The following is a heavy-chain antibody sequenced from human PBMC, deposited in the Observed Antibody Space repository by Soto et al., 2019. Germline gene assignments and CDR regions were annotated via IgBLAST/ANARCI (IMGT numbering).Heavy chain of an antibody. CDR2: IYSGGST. D-gene: IGHD3-9*01. CDR1: GVTLSSNY. V-gene: IGHV3-53*04. Sequence: PGGSLRLSCSASGVTLSSNYMSWVRQAPRKGLEWVSGIYSGGSTYYADSVKGRFTISRHNSKNTLYLQMNSLRAEDTAVYYCASRLRYFDWLLTDYDAFDIWGQGTMVTVSS. CDR3: ASRLRYFDWLLTDYDAFDI. J-gene: IGHJ3*02.